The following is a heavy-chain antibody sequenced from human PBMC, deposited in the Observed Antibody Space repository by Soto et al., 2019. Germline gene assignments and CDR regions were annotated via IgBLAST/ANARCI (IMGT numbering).Heavy chain of an antibody. Sequence: GGSLRLSCAASGFTFSSYGMHWVRQAPGKGLEWVAVISYDGSNKYYADSVKGRFTISRDNSKNTLYLQMNSLRAEDTAVYYCADDGDFDAFDIWGQGTMVTVSS. CDR2: ISYDGSNK. CDR1: GFTFSSYG. V-gene: IGHV3-30*18. J-gene: IGHJ3*02. CDR3: ADDGDFDAFDI. D-gene: IGHD4-17*01.